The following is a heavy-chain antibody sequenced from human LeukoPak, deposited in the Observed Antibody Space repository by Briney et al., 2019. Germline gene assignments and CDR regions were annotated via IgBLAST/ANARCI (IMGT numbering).Heavy chain of an antibody. CDR2: IKQDGSVN. CDR3: ASRYTGSWYGY. CDR1: GFTFSNYW. D-gene: IGHD6-13*01. J-gene: IGHJ4*02. Sequence: GGSLRLSCAASGFTFSNYWMIWVRQAPGKGLEWVGNIKQDGSVNRYADSVRGRFTISRDNAQTSLYLQMNSLRAEDTAVYYCASRYTGSWYGYWGQGTLVTVSS. V-gene: IGHV3-7*05.